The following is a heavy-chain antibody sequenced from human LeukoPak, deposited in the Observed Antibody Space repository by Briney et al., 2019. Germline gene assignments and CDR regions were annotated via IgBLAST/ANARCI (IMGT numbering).Heavy chain of an antibody. CDR1: GGSISSYY. CDR3: ARVYSGYDLPGSLANYYFDY. J-gene: IGHJ4*02. D-gene: IGHD5-12*01. CDR2: FYSGGST. Sequence: SETLPLTCTVSGGSISSYYWSWIRQPAGKGLEWIGRFYSGGSTDYNPSLKSRVTMSVDTSKNQFSLELSSVTAADTAVYYCARVYSGYDLPGSLANYYFDYWGQGTLVTVSS. V-gene: IGHV4-4*07.